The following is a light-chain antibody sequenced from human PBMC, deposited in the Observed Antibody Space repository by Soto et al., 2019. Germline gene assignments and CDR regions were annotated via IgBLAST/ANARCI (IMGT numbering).Light chain of an antibody. CDR1: SSDVGSYNL. CDR2: EGS. Sequence: QSVLTQPASVSGSPGQSITISCTGSSSDVGSYNLVSWHQQYPGKAPKLMIYEGSKRPSGVSNRFSGSKSGNTASLTISGLQAEDEDDYYCCSYAGRSTLVFGGGTKVTVL. J-gene: IGLJ3*02. V-gene: IGLV2-23*01. CDR3: CSYAGRSTLV.